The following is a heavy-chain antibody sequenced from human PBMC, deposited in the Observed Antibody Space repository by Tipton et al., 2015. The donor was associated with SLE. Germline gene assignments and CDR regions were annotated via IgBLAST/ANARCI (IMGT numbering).Heavy chain of an antibody. CDR3: ARSYGDYRDYYGMDV. V-gene: IGHV4-61*05. D-gene: IGHD4-17*01. J-gene: IGHJ6*02. Sequence: LRLSCTVSGGSISSSSYYWGWIRQPPGKGLEWIGYIYYSGSTNYNPSLKSRVTISVDTSKNQFSLKLSSVTAADTAVYYCARSYGDYRDYYGMDVWGQGTTVTVSS. CDR1: GGSISSSSYY. CDR2: IYYSGST.